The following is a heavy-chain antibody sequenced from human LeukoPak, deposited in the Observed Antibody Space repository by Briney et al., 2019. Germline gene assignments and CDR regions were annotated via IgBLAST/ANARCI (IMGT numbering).Heavy chain of an antibody. CDR2: ISGSGGST. CDR1: GFTFSGYA. CDR3: AKGKAVAGRDDAFDI. D-gene: IGHD6-19*01. J-gene: IGHJ3*02. V-gene: IGHV3-23*01. Sequence: KTGGSLRLSCAASGFTFSGYAMSWVRQAPGKGLEWVSAISGSGGSTYYADSVKGRFTISRDNSKNTLYLQMNSLRAEDTAVYYCAKGKAVAGRDDAFDIWGQGTMVTVSS.